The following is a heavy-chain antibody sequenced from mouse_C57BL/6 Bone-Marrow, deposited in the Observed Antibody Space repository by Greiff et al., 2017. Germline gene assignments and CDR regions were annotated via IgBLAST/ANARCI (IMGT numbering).Heavy chain of an antibody. J-gene: IGHJ2*01. V-gene: IGHV1-42*01. CDR3: AREDGYYV. D-gene: IGHD2-3*01. CDR1: GYSFTGYY. CDR2: INPSTGGT. Sequence: EVQLQQSGPELVKPGASVKISCKASGYSFTGYYMNWVKQSPEKSLEWIGEINPSTGGTTYNQKFKAKATLTVDKSSSTAYMQLKSLTSEDSAVYYCAREDGYYVWGQGTTLTVSS.